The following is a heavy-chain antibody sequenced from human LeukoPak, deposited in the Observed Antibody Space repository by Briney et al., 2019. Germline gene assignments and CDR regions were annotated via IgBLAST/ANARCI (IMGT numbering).Heavy chain of an antibody. D-gene: IGHD3-10*01. CDR3: ASGWFGELTLGY. Sequence: PGGSLRLSCAASGFTVSSNYMSWVRQAPGKGLEWVSVIYSGGSTYYADSVKGRFTISRDNPKNTLYLQMNSLRAEDTAVYYCASGWFGELTLGYWGQGTLVTVSS. V-gene: IGHV3-66*01. CDR1: GFTVSSNY. CDR2: IYSGGST. J-gene: IGHJ4*02.